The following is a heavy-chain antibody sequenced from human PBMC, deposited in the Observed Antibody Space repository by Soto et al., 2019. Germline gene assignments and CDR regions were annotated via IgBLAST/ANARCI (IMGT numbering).Heavy chain of an antibody. Sequence: QVQLVQSGAEVKKPGSSVKVSCKASGGTFSSYAISWVRQAPGQGLEWMGGIIPIFGTANYAQKFQGRVTITADESTSTDYMELSSLRSEDTAVYYSASLRGYSYGYVFKTPYGMDVWGQGTTVTVSS. CDR3: ASLRGYSYGYVFKTPYGMDV. V-gene: IGHV1-69*01. CDR2: IIPIFGTA. J-gene: IGHJ6*02. D-gene: IGHD5-18*01. CDR1: GGTFSSYA.